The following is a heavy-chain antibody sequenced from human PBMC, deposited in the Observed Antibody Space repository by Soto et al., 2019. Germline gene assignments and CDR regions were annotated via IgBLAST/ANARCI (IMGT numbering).Heavy chain of an antibody. CDR1: GYTFDNYA. CDR3: AGVQYSGYDFRLAFDI. J-gene: IGHJ3*02. D-gene: IGHD5-12*01. CDR2: IHAGNGYT. V-gene: IGHV1-3*01. Sequence: QVRLVQSGAQVKKPGASVKVSCKASGYTFDNYALHWVRQAPGRRREWMGWIHAGNGYTKYSQSFQGRVTISRDTSASTVQVDLSSMRAEDTGVYYRAGVQYSGYDFRLAFDIWGQGTMVPVSS.